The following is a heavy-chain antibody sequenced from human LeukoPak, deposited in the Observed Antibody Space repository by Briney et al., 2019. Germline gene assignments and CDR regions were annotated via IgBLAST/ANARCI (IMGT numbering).Heavy chain of an antibody. CDR2: IYYSGTT. CDR3: ARHLDYYNAMDV. CDR1: GGSISTYY. J-gene: IGHJ6*02. Sequence: KPSETLSLTCTVSGGSISTYYWTWIRQPPGKGLEWIGYIYYSGTTNYNPSLKSRVTISVDTSKNQFSLKLSSVTAADTAVYYCARHLDYYNAMDVWGQGTTVTVSS. V-gene: IGHV4-59*08.